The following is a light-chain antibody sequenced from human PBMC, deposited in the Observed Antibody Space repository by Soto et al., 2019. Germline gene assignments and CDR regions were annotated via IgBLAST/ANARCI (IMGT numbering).Light chain of an antibody. CDR2: DVS. CDR3: SSHTSSSTLVV. CDR1: SSDVGGYNY. Sequence: SALTQPASVSGSPGQSITISCTGTSSDVGGYNYVSWYQQHPGKAPKLMIYDVSNRPSGVSNRFSGSKSGNTASLTISGLQAEDEADYYCSSHTSSSTLVVFGGGTKLTVL. J-gene: IGLJ2*01. V-gene: IGLV2-14*01.